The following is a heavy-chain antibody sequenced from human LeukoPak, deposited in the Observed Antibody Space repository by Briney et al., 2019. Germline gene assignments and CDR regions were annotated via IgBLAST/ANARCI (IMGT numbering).Heavy chain of an antibody. Sequence: GGSLRLSCAASGFTFSSYAMHWVRQAPGKGLEWVSTIDGPTFRTHYADSVMGRFTISRDNSKNTLFLQVNSLRAEDTAVYFCTTWLGAHFDFWGQGTLVTVSS. V-gene: IGHV3-23*01. CDR3: TTWLGAHFDF. D-gene: IGHD6-19*01. CDR2: IDGPTFRT. J-gene: IGHJ4*02. CDR1: GFTFSSYA.